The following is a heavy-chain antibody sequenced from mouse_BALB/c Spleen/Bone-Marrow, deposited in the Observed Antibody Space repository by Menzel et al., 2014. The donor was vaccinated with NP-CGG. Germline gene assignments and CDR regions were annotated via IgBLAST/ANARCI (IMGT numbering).Heavy chain of an antibody. J-gene: IGHJ2*01. V-gene: IGHV4-1*02. CDR3: ARRGYYGYSDY. Sequence: EVQLQQSGGGLVQPGGSLKLSCAASGFDFSRYWMSWVRQAPGKGLEWTGKINPDSSTINYTPSLKDKFIISRDNAKNTLYLQMRKVRSEDTALYYCARRGYYGYSDYWGQGTTLTVSS. D-gene: IGHD1-2*01. CDR1: GFDFSRYW. CDR2: INPDSSTI.